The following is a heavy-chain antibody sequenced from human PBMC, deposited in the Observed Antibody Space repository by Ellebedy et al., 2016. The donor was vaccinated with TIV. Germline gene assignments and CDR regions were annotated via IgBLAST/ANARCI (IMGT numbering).Heavy chain of an antibody. CDR3: ARATVEWNDAFDI. CDR1: YDSISRYY. J-gene: IGHJ3*02. D-gene: IGHD3-3*01. CDR2: IYYSGST. Sequence: MPSETLSLTCTVSYDSISRYYWSWIRQPPGKGLEWIGYIYYSGSTNYNPSLKSRVTISVDTSKNQFSLKLSSVTAADTAVYYCARATVEWNDAFDIWGQGTMVTVSS. V-gene: IGHV4-59*01.